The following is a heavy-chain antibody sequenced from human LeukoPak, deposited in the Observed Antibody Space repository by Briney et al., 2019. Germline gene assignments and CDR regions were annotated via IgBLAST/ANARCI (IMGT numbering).Heavy chain of an antibody. V-gene: IGHV4-4*07. J-gene: IGHJ4*02. CDR2: VHGSGNT. D-gene: IGHD5-12*01. CDR1: GDSISTYY. CDR3: PRVGSGYDYFDY. Sequence: SETLSLTCAVSGDSISTYYWIWIRQPAGKGLERIGRVHGSGNTKYNPLLMSRVTMSVDTSKNQFSLKLSFVTAADTAVYYCPRVGSGYDYFDYWGQGNLVTVSS.